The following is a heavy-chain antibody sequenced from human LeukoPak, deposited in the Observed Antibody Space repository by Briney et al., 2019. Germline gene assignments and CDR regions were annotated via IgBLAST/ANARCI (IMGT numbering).Heavy chain of an antibody. CDR1: GFTFSSYW. Sequence: GGPLRLSCAASGFTFSSYWMCWVRQAPGKGLEWVANIKQDGSEKYSVDSVKGLFTISRDNAKNSLYLQMSSLRAEDTAVYYCARGHDAGGSGSYYHSPWGQGTLVTVSS. V-gene: IGHV3-7*03. D-gene: IGHD3-10*01. CDR2: IKQDGSEK. CDR3: ARGHDAGGSGSYYHSP. J-gene: IGHJ5*02.